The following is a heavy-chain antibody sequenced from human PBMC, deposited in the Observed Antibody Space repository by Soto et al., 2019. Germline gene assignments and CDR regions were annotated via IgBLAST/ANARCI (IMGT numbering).Heavy chain of an antibody. D-gene: IGHD6-13*01. J-gene: IGHJ4*02. V-gene: IGHV3-23*01. CDR1: GFTFSNYG. CDR2: IITGGNT. Sequence: EVQLLESGGGLVQPGGSLRLSCAASGFTFSNYGMSWVRQAPGKGLEWVSTIITGGNTYYADSVEGRFTISRDNSKNTVYLQMESRRDEDPVVYYCAKDGQSGAADCWGQGTLVTVFS. CDR3: AKDGQSGAADC.